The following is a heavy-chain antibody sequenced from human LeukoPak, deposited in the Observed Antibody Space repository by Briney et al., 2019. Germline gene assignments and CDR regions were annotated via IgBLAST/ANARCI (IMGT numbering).Heavy chain of an antibody. CDR2: ICTSGST. CDR1: GGSISSYY. J-gene: IGHJ6*03. D-gene: IGHD1-7*01. Sequence: SETLSLTCTVSGGSISSYYWSWIRQPAGKGLEWIGRICTSGSTNYNPSLKSRVTMSVDTSKNQFSLKLSSVTAADTAVYYCARVTGTTWNYYYYYYMDVWGKGTTVTVSS. V-gene: IGHV4-4*07. CDR3: ARVTGTTWNYYYYYYMDV.